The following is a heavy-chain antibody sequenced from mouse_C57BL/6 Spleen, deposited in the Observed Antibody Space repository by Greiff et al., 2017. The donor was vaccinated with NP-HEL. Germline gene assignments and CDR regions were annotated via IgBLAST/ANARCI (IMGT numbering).Heavy chain of an antibody. V-gene: IGHV5-12*01. CDR3: GSPFAY. CDR2: ISNGGGSP. J-gene: IGHJ3*01. Sequence: VQVVESGGGFVQPGGSLKLSCAASGFTFSDYYMYWVRQTPEKRLEWVAYISNGGGSPSYPDTVKGRFPLSRDNAKTTLYLQRSRLTAEYTAMYYWGSPFAYWGKGTLVTVSA. CDR1: GFTFSDYY.